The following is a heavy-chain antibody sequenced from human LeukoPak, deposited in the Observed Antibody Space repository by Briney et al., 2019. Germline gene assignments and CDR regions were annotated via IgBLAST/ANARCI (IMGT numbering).Heavy chain of an antibody. CDR1: GGYISSYY. Sequence: SETLSLTCTVSGGYISSYYWSWIRQPPGQGLDWIGFIYHNGRTDYNPSLKSRVTISADTSKNQFSLRLSSVTAADTAVYYCARVFRAAAVDYWGQGTLVTVSS. D-gene: IGHD6-13*01. J-gene: IGHJ4*02. CDR2: IYHNGRT. V-gene: IGHV4-59*01. CDR3: ARVFRAAAVDY.